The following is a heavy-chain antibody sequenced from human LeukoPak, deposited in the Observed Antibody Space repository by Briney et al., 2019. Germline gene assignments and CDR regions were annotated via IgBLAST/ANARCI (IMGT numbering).Heavy chain of an antibody. CDR3: ARGIAAAAHFDY. CDR2: IYYSGST. J-gene: IGHJ4*02. D-gene: IGHD6-13*01. CDR1: GGSISSGDYY. Sequence: SETLSLTCTVSGGSISSGDYYWSWIRQPPGKGLEWIGYIYYSGSTYYNPSLKSRVTISVDKSKNQFSLKLSSVTAADTAVYYCARGIAAAAHFDYWGQGTLVTVSS. V-gene: IGHV4-30-4*01.